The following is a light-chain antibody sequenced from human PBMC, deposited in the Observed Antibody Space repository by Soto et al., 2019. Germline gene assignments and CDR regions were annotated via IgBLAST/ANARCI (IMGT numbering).Light chain of an antibody. Sequence: QSALTQPASVSGSPGQSITISCTGTRSDIGAYNFVSWYQQHPGEVPKLMLYDVNVRPSGVSNRFFGSKSGNTASLTISGLQAEDEADYYCTSWTTSTTMIFGGGTKVTVL. V-gene: IGLV2-14*03. CDR2: DVN. CDR1: RSDIGAYNF. CDR3: TSWTTSTTMI. J-gene: IGLJ2*01.